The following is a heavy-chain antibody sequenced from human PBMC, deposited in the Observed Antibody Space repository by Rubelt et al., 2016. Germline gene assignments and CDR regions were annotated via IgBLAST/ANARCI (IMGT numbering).Heavy chain of an antibody. V-gene: IGHV1-18*01. CDR3: ARGARRYSMDPRNAFDI. Sequence: QVQLVQSGAEVKKPGASVKVSCKASGYTFTSYGISWVRQAPGQGLEWMGWISAYNGNTNYAQKSQGRVTMTTDTSTSTAYMELRSLRSDDTAVYYCARGARRYSMDPRNAFDIWGQGTMVTVSS. CDR1: GYTFTSYG. D-gene: IGHD4-11*01. J-gene: IGHJ3*02. CDR2: ISAYNGNT.